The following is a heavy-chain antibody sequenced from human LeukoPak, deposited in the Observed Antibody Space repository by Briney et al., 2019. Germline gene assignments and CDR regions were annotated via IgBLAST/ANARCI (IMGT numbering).Heavy chain of an antibody. CDR2: ISWNSGSI. V-gene: IGHV3-9*01. CDR3: ARDRVYYDILTGYLDY. J-gene: IGHJ4*02. D-gene: IGHD3-9*01. CDR1: GFTFDDYA. Sequence: PGRSLRLSCAASGFTFDDYAMHWVRQAPGKGLEWVSGISWNSGSIGYADSVKGRFTISRDNAKNSLYLQMNSLRAEDTAVYYCARDRVYYDILTGYLDYWGQGTLVTVSS.